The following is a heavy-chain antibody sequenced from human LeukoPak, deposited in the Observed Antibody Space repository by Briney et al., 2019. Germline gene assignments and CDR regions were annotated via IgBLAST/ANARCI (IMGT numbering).Heavy chain of an antibody. V-gene: IGHV4-59*01. CDR3: ARDCGGDCDDAFDI. D-gene: IGHD2-21*02. Sequence: SETLSLTCTVSGGSISSYYWSWIRQPPGKGLEWIGYIYYSGSTNYNPSLKSRVTISVDTSKNPFSLKLSSVTAADTAVYYCARDCGGDCDDAFDIWGQGTTVTVSS. CDR1: GGSISSYY. J-gene: IGHJ3*02. CDR2: IYYSGST.